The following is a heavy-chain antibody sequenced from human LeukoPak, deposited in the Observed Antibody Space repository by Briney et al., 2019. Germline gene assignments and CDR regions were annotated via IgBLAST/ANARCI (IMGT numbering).Heavy chain of an antibody. CDR1: GFSISRHS. Sequence: GGSLRLSCTASGFSISRHSMNWVRQAPGKGLEWVSYISSTATTMYYADSVKGRFAISRDNAKNSVYLQMNSLRAEDTALYYCARVLGASEDYLWGSFRFWGQGTLVTVSS. CDR2: ISSTATTM. J-gene: IGHJ4*02. V-gene: IGHV3-48*04. CDR3: ARVLGASEDYLWGSFRF. D-gene: IGHD3-16*02.